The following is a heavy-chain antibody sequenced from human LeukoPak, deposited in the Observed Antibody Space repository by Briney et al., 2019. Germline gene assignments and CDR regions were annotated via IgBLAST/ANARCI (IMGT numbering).Heavy chain of an antibody. CDR1: GFTFSSFA. D-gene: IGHD3-10*01. CDR2: INTGGGTT. V-gene: IGHV3-23*01. CDR3: ARDTTYYYGSGSDY. J-gene: IGHJ4*02. Sequence: GGSLRLSCAASGFTFSSFAMTWVRQAPGKGLEWVSVINTGGGTTDYADSVKGRFTISRDNSKNTLYLQMNSLRAEDTAVYYRARDTTYYYGSGSDYWGQGTLVTVSS.